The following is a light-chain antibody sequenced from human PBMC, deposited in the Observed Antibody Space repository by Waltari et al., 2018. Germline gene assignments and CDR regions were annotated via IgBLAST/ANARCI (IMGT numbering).Light chain of an antibody. CDR2: GAS. Sequence: ELVMTQSPVTLSVSTAERATLSCRASQSVSSNSAWYQQKPGQAPRLLIYGASTRATGIAARFSGSGSGTEFTLTISSLQSEDFAVYYCQQYNNWRTFGQGTKVEIK. J-gene: IGKJ1*01. V-gene: IGKV3-15*01. CDR3: QQYNNWRT. CDR1: QSVSSN.